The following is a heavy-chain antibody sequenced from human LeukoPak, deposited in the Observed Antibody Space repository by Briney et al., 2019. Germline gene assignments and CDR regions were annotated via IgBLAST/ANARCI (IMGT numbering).Heavy chain of an antibody. CDR2: INHSGAT. CDR3: ARDLGQWPYGMDV. CDR1: GGSFSDYY. D-gene: IGHD3-16*01. V-gene: IGHV4-34*01. Sequence: SETLSLTCAVYGGSFSDYYWTWIRQSPRKGLEWIGEINHSGATDYNPSLKSRVTISVDTSKNQFSLKVSSVTAADTAVYYCARDLGQWPYGMDVWGKGTTVTVSS. J-gene: IGHJ6*04.